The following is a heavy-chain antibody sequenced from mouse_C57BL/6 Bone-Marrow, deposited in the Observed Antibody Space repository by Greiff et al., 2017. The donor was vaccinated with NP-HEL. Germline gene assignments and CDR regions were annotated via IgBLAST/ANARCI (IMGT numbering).Heavy chain of an antibody. J-gene: IGHJ3*01. CDR1: EFTFSSYG. CDR2: ISSGGSYT. D-gene: IGHD2-12*01. CDR3: ARGHSSWFAY. Sequence: EVQLVESGGDLVKPGGSLKLSCAASEFTFSSYGMSWVRQTPDKRLEWVATISSGGSYTYYPDSVKGRFTISRDNAKNTLYLQMSSLKSEDTAMYYCARGHSSWFAYWGQGTLVTVSA. V-gene: IGHV5-6*01.